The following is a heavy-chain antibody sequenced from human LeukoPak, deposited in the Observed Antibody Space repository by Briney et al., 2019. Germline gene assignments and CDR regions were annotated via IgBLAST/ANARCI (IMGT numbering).Heavy chain of an antibody. V-gene: IGHV4-4*09. D-gene: IGHD3-3*01. CDR3: ARHTENYDFWSGKRAYYFDY. CDR2: IYTSGST. CDR1: GGSISSYY. Sequence: PSETLSLTCTVSGGSISSYYWSWIRQPPGKGLEWIGYIYTSGSTNYNPSLKSRVTISVDTSKNQFSLKLSSVTAADTDVYYCARHTENYDFWSGKRAYYFDYWGQGTLVTVSS. J-gene: IGHJ4*02.